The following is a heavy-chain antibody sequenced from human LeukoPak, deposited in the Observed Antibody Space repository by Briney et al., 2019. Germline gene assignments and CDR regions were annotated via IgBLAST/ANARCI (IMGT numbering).Heavy chain of an antibody. CDR3: ARGDGYSPNFDY. V-gene: IGHV1-69*06. D-gene: IGHD5-24*01. CDR1: GGTFSSYA. J-gene: IGHJ4*02. CDR2: IIPIFGTA. Sequence: ASVKVSCKASGGTFSSYAISWVRQAPGQGLEWMGGIIPIFGTANYAQKFQGRVTITADKSTSTAYMELSSLRSEDTAVYYCARGDGYSPNFDYWGQGTLVTVSS.